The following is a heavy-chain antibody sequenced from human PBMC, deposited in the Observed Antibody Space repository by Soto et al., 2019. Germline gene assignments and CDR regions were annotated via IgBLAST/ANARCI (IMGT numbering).Heavy chain of an antibody. CDR2: INPNSGGT. V-gene: IGHV1-2*04. CDR1: GYTFTGYY. Sequence: ASVKVSCKASGYTFTGYYMHWVRQAPGQGLEWMGWINPNSGGTNYAQKFQGWVTMTRDTSISTAYMELSRLRSDDTAVYYCARAKPDIVVVVAATSDAFDIWGQGTMVTVSS. D-gene: IGHD2-15*01. J-gene: IGHJ3*02. CDR3: ARAKPDIVVVVAATSDAFDI.